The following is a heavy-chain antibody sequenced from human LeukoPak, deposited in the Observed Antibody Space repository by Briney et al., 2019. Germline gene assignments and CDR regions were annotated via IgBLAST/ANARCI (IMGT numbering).Heavy chain of an antibody. CDR1: GVIFDDYA. Sequence: GGSLRLSCAASGVIFDDYAKHWVRQVPEKGLEWVSGLSWNSGYIGLADSVKGRFTISRDNAKNSLYLQMNSLRAEDTAVYYCAREMSDYYDSSGYAYWGQGTLVTVSS. J-gene: IGHJ4*02. CDR3: AREMSDYYDSSGYAY. CDR2: LSWNSGYI. D-gene: IGHD3-22*01. V-gene: IGHV3-9*01.